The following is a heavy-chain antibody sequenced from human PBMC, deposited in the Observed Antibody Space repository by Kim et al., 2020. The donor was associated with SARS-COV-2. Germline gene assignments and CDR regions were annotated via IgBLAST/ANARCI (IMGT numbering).Heavy chain of an antibody. CDR3: ASLGSYHAASDAFDI. Sequence: GESLKISCKGSGYSFTSYWIGWVRQMPGKGLEWMGIIYPGDSDTRYSPSFQGQVTISADKSISTAYLQWSSLKASDTAMYYCASLGSYHAASDAFDIWGQGTMVTVSS. J-gene: IGHJ3*02. D-gene: IGHD1-26*01. CDR1: GYSFTSYW. V-gene: IGHV5-51*01. CDR2: IYPGDSDT.